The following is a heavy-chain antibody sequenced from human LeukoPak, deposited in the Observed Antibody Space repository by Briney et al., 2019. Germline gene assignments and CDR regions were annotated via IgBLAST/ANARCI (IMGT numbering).Heavy chain of an antibody. CDR1: GGSFSGYY. V-gene: IGHV4-34*01. Sequence: PSGTLSLTCAVYGGSFSGYYWSWIRQPPGKGLEWIGEINHSGSTNYNPSLKSRVTISVDTSKNQFSLKLSSVTAADTAVYYCARATSFRHYYYYMDVWGKGTTVTVSS. CDR2: INHSGST. CDR3: ARATSFRHYYYYMDV. J-gene: IGHJ6*03. D-gene: IGHD2/OR15-2a*01.